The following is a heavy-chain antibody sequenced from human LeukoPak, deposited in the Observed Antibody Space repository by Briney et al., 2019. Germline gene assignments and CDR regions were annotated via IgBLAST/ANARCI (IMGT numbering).Heavy chain of an antibody. V-gene: IGHV3-53*01. CDR1: GFTVSSNY. J-gene: IGHJ4*02. CDR3: AKGIAVADSYYFDY. D-gene: IGHD6-19*01. Sequence: GGSLRLSCAASGFTVSSNYMSWVRQAPGKGLEWVSVVYSGDSTYYADSVKGRFTISRDNSKNTLYLQMNSLRAEDTAVYYCAKGIAVADSYYFDYWGQGTLVTVS. CDR2: VYSGDST.